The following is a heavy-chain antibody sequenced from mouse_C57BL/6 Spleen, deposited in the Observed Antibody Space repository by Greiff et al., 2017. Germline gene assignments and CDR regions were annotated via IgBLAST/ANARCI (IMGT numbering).Heavy chain of an antibody. V-gene: IGHV14-3*01. Sequence: VHVKQSVAELVRPGASVKLSCTASGFNIKNTYMHWVKQRPEQGLEWIGRIDPANGNTKYAPKFQGKATITADTSSNTAYLQLSSLTSEDTAIYYCARDYYGSKAWFAYWGQGTLVTVSA. D-gene: IGHD1-1*01. J-gene: IGHJ3*01. CDR1: GFNIKNTY. CDR3: ARDYYGSKAWFAY. CDR2: IDPANGNT.